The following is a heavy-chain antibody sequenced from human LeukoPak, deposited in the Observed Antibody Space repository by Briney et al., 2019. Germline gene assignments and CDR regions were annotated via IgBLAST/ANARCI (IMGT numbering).Heavy chain of an antibody. J-gene: IGHJ6*03. CDR3: ARNPYSSGWYGYYYYYMDV. V-gene: IGHV4-38-2*02. CDR2: IYHSGST. D-gene: IGHD6-19*01. CDR1: GYSISSGYY. Sequence: SETLSLTCTVSGYSISSGYYWGWIRQPPGKGLEWIGSIYHSGSTYYNPSLKSRVTISVDTSKNQFSLKLSSVTAADTAVYYCARNPYSSGWYGYYYYYMDVWGKGTTVTVSS.